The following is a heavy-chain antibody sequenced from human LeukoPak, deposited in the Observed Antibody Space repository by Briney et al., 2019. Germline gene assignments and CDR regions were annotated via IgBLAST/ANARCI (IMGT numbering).Heavy chain of an antibody. CDR1: GGSISSYY. CDR2: IYYSGST. J-gene: IGHJ5*02. D-gene: IGHD3-10*01. Sequence: SETLSLTCTVSGGSISSYYWSWIRQPPGKGLEWIGYIYYSGSTNSNPSLKSRVTISVDMSKNQFSLKLSSVTAADTAVYYCARAVGYGSGSPKHWFDPWGQGTLVTVSS. CDR3: ARAVGYGSGSPKHWFDP. V-gene: IGHV4-59*08.